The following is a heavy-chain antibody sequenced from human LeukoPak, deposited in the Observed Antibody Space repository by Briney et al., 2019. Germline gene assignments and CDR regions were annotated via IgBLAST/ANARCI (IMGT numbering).Heavy chain of an antibody. V-gene: IGHV3-9*01. J-gene: IGHJ4*02. CDR3: AKDMYGGNSVLLD. CDR2: ISWNSGSI. Sequence: GGSLRLSCAASGFTFDDYAMHWVRQAPGKGLGWVSGISWNSGSIGYADSVKGRFTISRDNAKNSLYLQMNSLRAEDTALYYCAKDMYGGNSVLLDWGQGTLVTVSS. D-gene: IGHD4-23*01. CDR1: GFTFDDYA.